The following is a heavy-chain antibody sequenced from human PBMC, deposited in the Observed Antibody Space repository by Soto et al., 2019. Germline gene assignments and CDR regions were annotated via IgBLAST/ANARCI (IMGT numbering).Heavy chain of an antibody. J-gene: IGHJ4*02. V-gene: IGHV4-39*07. CDR3: TRGGDPYKTGH. Sequence: PSETLSLTCTVSGDSITSNSYFWAWIRQPPGKGLEWIGSIYYSGTTYYNPSLKSRVTISVDTSKNQFSLKLTSVNTADTAIYYCTRGGDPYKTGHWGQGTLVTVSS. D-gene: IGHD2-21*01. CDR2: IYYSGTT. CDR1: GDSITSNSYF.